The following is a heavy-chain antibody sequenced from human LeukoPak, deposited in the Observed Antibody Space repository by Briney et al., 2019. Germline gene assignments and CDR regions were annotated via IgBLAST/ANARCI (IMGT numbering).Heavy chain of an antibody. J-gene: IGHJ3*02. Sequence: PGGSLRLSCAASGFTFSSYAMGWVRQAPGKGLEWVSAVSGSGGSTYYADSVKGRFTISRDNSKNTLYLQMNSLRAEDTAVYYCAKRTGGRGYSYDPFGAFDIWGQGTMVTVSS. CDR1: GFTFSSYA. D-gene: IGHD5-18*01. V-gene: IGHV3-23*01. CDR3: AKRTGGRGYSYDPFGAFDI. CDR2: VSGSGGST.